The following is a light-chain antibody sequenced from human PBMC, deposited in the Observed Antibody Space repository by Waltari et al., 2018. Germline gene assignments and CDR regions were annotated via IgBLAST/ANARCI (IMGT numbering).Light chain of an antibody. V-gene: IGLV2-14*03. CDR3: SSYISGVTLYV. CDR1: SSDVGASNY. Sequence: QSALTQPASVSGSPGQSITISCTGTSSDVGASNYVSWYQQHPGKAPKLRIYDVTKRPSGVSGRFSGSKSGNTASLTISGLQAEDEADYYCSSYISGVTLYVFGTGTKVTVL. CDR2: DVT. J-gene: IGLJ1*01.